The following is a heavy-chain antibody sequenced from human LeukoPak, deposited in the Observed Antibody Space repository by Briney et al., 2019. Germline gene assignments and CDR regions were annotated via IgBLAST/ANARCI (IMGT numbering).Heavy chain of an antibody. D-gene: IGHD3-22*01. CDR2: ISSSGSTI. J-gene: IGHJ4*02. Sequence: GGSLRLSCAASGFTSSDYYMSWIRQAPGKGLEWVSYISSSGSTIYYADSVKGRFTISRDNAKNSLYLQMNSLRAEDTAVYYCAKDPHYYDSSGYYSNWGQGTLVTVSS. CDR3: AKDPHYYDSSGYYSN. V-gene: IGHV3-11*01. CDR1: GFTSSDYY.